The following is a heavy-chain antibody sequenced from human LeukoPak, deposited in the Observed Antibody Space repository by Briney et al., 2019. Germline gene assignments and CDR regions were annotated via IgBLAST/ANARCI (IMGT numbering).Heavy chain of an antibody. J-gene: IGHJ4*02. V-gene: IGHV3-20*04. CDR2: INWNGGST. Sequence: GGSLRLSCAASGFTFDDYGMSWVRQAPGKGLEWVSGINWNGGSTGYADSVKGRFTISRDNAKNSLYLQMNSLRAGDTALYYCARVGGGYCTNGVCPSHPYFDYWSQGTLVTVSS. CDR3: ARVGGGYCTNGVCPSHPYFDY. D-gene: IGHD2-8*01. CDR1: GFTFDDYG.